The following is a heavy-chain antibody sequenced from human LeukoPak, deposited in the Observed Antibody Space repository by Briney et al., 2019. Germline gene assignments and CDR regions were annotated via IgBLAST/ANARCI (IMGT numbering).Heavy chain of an antibody. V-gene: IGHV4-59*12. J-gene: IGHJ4*02. D-gene: IGHD3-22*01. CDR1: GGSISSYY. Sequence: SETLSLTCTVSGGSISSYYLSWIRQPPGKGLEWIGYIYYSGSTNYNPSLKSRVTISVDTSKNQFSLKLSSVTAADTAVYYCARDRGSSGYYSYWGQGTLVTVSS. CDR3: ARDRGSSGYYSY. CDR2: IYYSGST.